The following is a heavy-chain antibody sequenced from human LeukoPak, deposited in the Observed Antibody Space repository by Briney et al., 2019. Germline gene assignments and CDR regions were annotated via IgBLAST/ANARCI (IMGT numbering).Heavy chain of an antibody. D-gene: IGHD3-3*01. CDR2: ITTSSSYI. CDR3: ATSLRFFEYFSNLLDY. V-gene: IGHV3-21*04. Sequence: GGSLRLSCAASGFTFSSYEMNWVRQAPGKGLEWVSSITTSSSYIYYADSVKGRFTISRDNAKNSLFLQMNSLRAEDTAVYYCATSLRFFEYFSNLLDYWGQGTLVTVSS. J-gene: IGHJ4*02. CDR1: GFTFSSYE.